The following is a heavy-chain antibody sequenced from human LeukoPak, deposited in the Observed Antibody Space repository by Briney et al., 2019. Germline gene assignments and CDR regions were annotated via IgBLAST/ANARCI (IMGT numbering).Heavy chain of an antibody. V-gene: IGHV4-39*07. Sequence: SETLSLTCTVSGGSISSSSYYWGWIRQPPGKGLEWIGSIYYSGSTYYNPSLKSRVTISVDTSKNQFSLKLSSVTAADTAVYYCARDLRFLYGGNPYWYFDLWGRGTLVTVSS. CDR2: IYYSGST. D-gene: IGHD4-23*01. CDR1: GGSISSSSYY. J-gene: IGHJ2*01. CDR3: ARDLRFLYGGNPYWYFDL.